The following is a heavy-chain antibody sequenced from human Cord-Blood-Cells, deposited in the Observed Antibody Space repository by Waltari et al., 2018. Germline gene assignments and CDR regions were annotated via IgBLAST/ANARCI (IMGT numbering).Heavy chain of an antibody. CDR2: IYSGGST. CDR1: GFTVSSNY. D-gene: IGHD6-13*01. CDR3: ARASAGVEAAAGTFGAFDI. Sequence: EVQLVESGGGLIQPGGSLRLSCAASGFTVSSNYMSWVRQAPGKGLEWVSVIYSGGSTYYADSVKGRFTISRDNSKNTLYLQMNSLRAEDTAVYYCARASAGVEAAAGTFGAFDIWGQGTMVTVSS. V-gene: IGHV3-53*01. J-gene: IGHJ3*02.